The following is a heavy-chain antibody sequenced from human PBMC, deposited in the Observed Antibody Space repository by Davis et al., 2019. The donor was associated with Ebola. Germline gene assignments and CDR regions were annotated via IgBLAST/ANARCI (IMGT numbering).Heavy chain of an antibody. Sequence: PGGSLRLSCAGSGFTFSTYAMTWVRQAPGKGLEWVSRISGSGGDPHYADSVKGRFTISRDNSKNTLYLQMNSLRADDAAVYYCARGSRNMDVWGQGTTVTVSS. CDR2: ISGSGGDP. J-gene: IGHJ6*02. CDR1: GFTFSTYA. V-gene: IGHV3-23*01. CDR3: ARGSRNMDV.